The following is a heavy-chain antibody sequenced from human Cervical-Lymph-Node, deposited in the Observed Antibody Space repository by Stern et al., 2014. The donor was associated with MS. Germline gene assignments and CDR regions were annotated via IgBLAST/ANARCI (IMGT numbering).Heavy chain of an antibody. V-gene: IGHV5-51*03. J-gene: IGHJ5*02. Sequence: EVQLVQSGAEVKKPGESLKISCKGSEYNFNTHWIAWVRQMPGKGLEWLGKISPGNSDPRYNPSLQGQVSISADKSITTAYLHFSSLKASDSAMYFCARHGGPNWNHEAHNWFDPWGQGTLVTVSS. CDR1: EYNFNTHW. CDR2: ISPGNSDP. D-gene: IGHD1-14*01. CDR3: ARHGGPNWNHEAHNWFDP.